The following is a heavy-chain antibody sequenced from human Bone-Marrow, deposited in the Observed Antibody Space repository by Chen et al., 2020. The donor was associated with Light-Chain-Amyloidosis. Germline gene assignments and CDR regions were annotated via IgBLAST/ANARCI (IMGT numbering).Heavy chain of an antibody. J-gene: IGHJ4*02. Sequence: EVQLEQSGPEVKKPGESLKISCTGSGYTFPNYWIGWVRQMPGKGLEWMGVIYPDASDARYSPSFEGQVTISADKSITTAYLQLRSLKASDTAMYYCARRRDGYNFDYWGQGTLVTVSS. V-gene: IGHV5-51*01. D-gene: IGHD5-12*01. CDR2: IYPDASDA. CDR1: GYTFPNYW. CDR3: ARRRDGYNFDY.